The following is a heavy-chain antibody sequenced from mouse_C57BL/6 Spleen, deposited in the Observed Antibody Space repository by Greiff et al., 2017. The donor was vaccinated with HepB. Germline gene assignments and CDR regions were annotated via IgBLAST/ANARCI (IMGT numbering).Heavy chain of an antibody. CDR1: GYTFTSYW. CDR3: ARGLFITTVVARGYAMDY. J-gene: IGHJ4*01. Sequence: VQLQQPGAELVKPGASVKLSCKASGYTFTSYWMQWVKQRPGQGLEWIGEIDPSDSYTNYTQKFKGKATLTVDTSSSTAYMQLSSLTSEDSAVYYCARGLFITTVVARGYAMDYWGQGTSVTVSS. CDR2: IDPSDSYT. V-gene: IGHV1-50*01. D-gene: IGHD1-1*01.